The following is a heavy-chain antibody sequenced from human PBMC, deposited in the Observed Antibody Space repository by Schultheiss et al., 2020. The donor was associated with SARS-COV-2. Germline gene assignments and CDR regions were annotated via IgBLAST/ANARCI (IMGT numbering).Heavy chain of an antibody. Sequence: SETLSLTCTVSGGAISRGGFHWSWIRQHPGKGLEWIGYIFENGDTYYNPSLKSRVTISVDTSKNQFSLKLSSVTAADTAVYYCARDYYDSGYAFDIWGQGTMVTVSS. CDR3: ARDYYDSGYAFDI. V-gene: IGHV4-31*03. J-gene: IGHJ3*02. CDR2: IFENGDT. D-gene: IGHD3-22*01. CDR1: GGAISRGGFH.